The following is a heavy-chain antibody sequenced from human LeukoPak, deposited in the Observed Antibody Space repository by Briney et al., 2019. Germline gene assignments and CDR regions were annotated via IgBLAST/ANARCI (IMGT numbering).Heavy chain of an antibody. CDR3: ARGQVGATAQFDY. CDR1: GYTFTIYN. D-gene: IGHD1-26*01. CDR2: MNPNRGNT. Sequence: GASVKVSCKSSGYTFTIYNNNWVRQATGQGCEEVRWMNPNRGNTVYAQKFRGRVNKTRHTPISTRHVDLKTQRSEDRGVYYCARGQVGATAQFDYWGQGTLVTVSS. J-gene: IGHJ4*02. V-gene: IGHV1-8*01.